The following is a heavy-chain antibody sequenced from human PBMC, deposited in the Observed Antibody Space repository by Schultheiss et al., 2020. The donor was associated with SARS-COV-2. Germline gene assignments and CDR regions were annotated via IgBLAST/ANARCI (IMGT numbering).Heavy chain of an antibody. Sequence: ASVKVSCKASGYTFTSYYMHWVRQAPGQGLEWMGWINPNSGGTNYAQRFQGRVTMTRDTSISTAYMELSSLRSDDTAVYYCAVGGSGSYRYYYGMDVWGQGTTVTVSS. CDR1: GYTFTSYY. V-gene: IGHV1-2*02. CDR3: AVGGSGSYRYYYGMDV. D-gene: IGHD3-10*01. CDR2: INPNSGGT. J-gene: IGHJ6*02.